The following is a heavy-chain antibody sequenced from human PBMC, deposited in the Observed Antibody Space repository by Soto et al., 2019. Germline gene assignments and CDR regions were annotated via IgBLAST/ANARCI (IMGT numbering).Heavy chain of an antibody. J-gene: IGHJ5*02. D-gene: IGHD5-12*01. CDR1: GGSLNGYY. Sequence: QVQLQQWGAGLLRHSETLSLSCAVSGGSLNGYYWSWIRQPPGKGLEWIGEINHSGTTNYNPSLKSRVTLSLDTSRNQFSLNLSSVTAADTAVYYCARGSWLTRYFDPWGQESLVTVSS. CDR2: INHSGTT. CDR3: ARGSWLTRYFDP. V-gene: IGHV4-34*01.